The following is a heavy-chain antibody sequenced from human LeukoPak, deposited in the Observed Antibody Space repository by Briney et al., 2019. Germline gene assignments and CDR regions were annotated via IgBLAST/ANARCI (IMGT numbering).Heavy chain of an antibody. V-gene: IGHV3-74*01. CDR3: TRGFTGYEY. CDR2: IHSDGSIT. Sequence: PGGSLRLSCAASGFTFSSYWMHWVRQAPGKGLVWVSRIHSDGSITGYADSVKGRFTISRDNAKNTLYLQMNSLRAEDTAVYYCTRGFTGYEYWGQGTLVTVSS. CDR1: GFTFSSYW. D-gene: IGHD5-12*01. J-gene: IGHJ4*02.